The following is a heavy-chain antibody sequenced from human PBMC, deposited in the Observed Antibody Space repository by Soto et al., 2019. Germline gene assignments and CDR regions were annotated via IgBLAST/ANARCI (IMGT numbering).Heavy chain of an antibody. CDR3: VRGLRGYSSD. V-gene: IGHV3-66*01. D-gene: IGHD5-18*01. CDR1: GFTVSTNY. Sequence: EVQVAESGGGLVQPGGSLRLSCAASGFTVSTNYMSWARQTPGKGPEWVSMIYTSGSTYYTDSVRGRFTISRDNSKNTLYLQMNDLRAEDTAVHYCVRGLRGYSSDWVQGTLVTVSS. J-gene: IGHJ4*02. CDR2: IYTSGST.